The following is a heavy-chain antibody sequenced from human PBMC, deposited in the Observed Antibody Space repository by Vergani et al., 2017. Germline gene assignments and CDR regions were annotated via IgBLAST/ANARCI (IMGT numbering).Heavy chain of an antibody. D-gene: IGHD7-27*01. V-gene: IGHV2-70*04. CDR3: ARSSNWGATGFDY. J-gene: IGHJ4*02. CDR2: FDWDEDK. CDR1: GFSLSTSGMR. Sequence: QVTLQESGPALVKPTQTLTLTCTFSGFSLSTSGMRVSWLRQPPGKALEWLVRFDWDEDKFYSTSLKTRLTISKDTSKNQVVLTMTNMDPVDTATFYCARSSNWGATGFDYWGQGTLVTVSS.